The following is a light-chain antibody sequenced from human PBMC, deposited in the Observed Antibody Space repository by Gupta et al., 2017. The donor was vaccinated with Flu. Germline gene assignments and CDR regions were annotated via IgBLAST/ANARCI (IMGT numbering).Light chain of an antibody. V-gene: IGKV2D-29*01. J-gene: IGKJ3*01. Sequence: VTPGKPASISCKTSQRRLHSDGTTYLSWYPQKPGQPPQLLIYESSNRGSGVPDRFSGSGSGTDFTLKISRVEAEDVGVYYCMQRIQLPFAFGQRTKVDIK. CDR1: QRRLHSDGTTY. CDR2: ESS. CDR3: MQRIQLPFA.